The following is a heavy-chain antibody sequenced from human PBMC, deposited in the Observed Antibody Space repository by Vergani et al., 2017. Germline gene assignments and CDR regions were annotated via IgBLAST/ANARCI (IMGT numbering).Heavy chain of an antibody. Sequence: QVQLQESGPGLVKPSQTLSLTCTVSGYSISSGYYWVWLRQPPGKGLEWIGSIYHSGSTYYNPSLKSRVTISVDTSKNQFSLKLSSVTAADTAVYYCARLLITMVRGVNWFDPWGQGTLVTVSS. V-gene: IGHV4-38-2*02. J-gene: IGHJ5*02. D-gene: IGHD3-10*01. CDR2: IYHSGST. CDR1: GYSISSGYY. CDR3: ARLLITMVRGVNWFDP.